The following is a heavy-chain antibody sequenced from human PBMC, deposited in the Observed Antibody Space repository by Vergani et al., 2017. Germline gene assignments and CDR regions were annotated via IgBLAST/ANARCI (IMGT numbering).Heavy chain of an antibody. CDR3: ARGGDYDFWSGYHYFDY. CDR2: IYYSGST. D-gene: IGHD3-3*01. Sequence: QVQLQESGPGLVKPSETLSLTCTVSGGSISSYYWSWIRPPPGKGLEWIGYIYYSGSTNYNPSLKSRVTISVDTSKNRLSLKLSSVTAADTAVYYCARGGDYDFWSGYHYFDYWGQGTLVTVSS. J-gene: IGHJ4*02. CDR1: GGSISSYY. V-gene: IGHV4-59*01.